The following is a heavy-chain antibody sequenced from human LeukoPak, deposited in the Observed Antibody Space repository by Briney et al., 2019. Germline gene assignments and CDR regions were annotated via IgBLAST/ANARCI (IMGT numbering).Heavy chain of an antibody. CDR3: ARHERSGYYGSGSTGLDY. V-gene: IGHV4-59*08. Sequence: ASETLSLTCTVSGGSISSYYWSWIRQPPGKGLEWIGYIYYSGSTNYNPSLKSRVTISVDTSKNQFSLKLSSVTAADTAVYYCARHERSGYYGSGSTGLDYWGQGTLVTVSS. CDR2: IYYSGST. J-gene: IGHJ4*02. D-gene: IGHD3-10*01. CDR1: GGSISSYY.